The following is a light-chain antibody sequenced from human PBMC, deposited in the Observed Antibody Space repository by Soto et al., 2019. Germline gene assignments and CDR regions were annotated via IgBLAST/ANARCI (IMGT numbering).Light chain of an antibody. Sequence: QSVLTQPPSASGTPGQRVTISCSGSSSNVGSYTVNWYQQLPGTAPKLLIYSNDERPSGVPYRFSGSKFGTSASLAIRGLHSEDEADYCCAAWDDSLSGYVFGSGTKLTVL. CDR1: SSNVGSYT. CDR3: AAWDDSLSGYV. J-gene: IGLJ1*01. V-gene: IGLV1-44*01. CDR2: SND.